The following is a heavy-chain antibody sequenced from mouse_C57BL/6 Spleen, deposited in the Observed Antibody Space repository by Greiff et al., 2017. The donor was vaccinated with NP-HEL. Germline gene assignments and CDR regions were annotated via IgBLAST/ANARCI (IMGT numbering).Heavy chain of an antibody. CDR2: IYPGSGST. Sequence: VQLQQPGAELVKPGASVKMSCKASGYTFTSYWITWVKQRPGQGLEWIGDIYPGSGSTNYNEKFKSKATLTVDTSSSTAYMQLSSLTSEDSAVYYCARSLYYYGSSAGFAYWGQGTLVTVSA. CDR3: ARSLYYYGSSAGFAY. J-gene: IGHJ3*01. CDR1: GYTFTSYW. V-gene: IGHV1-55*01. D-gene: IGHD1-1*01.